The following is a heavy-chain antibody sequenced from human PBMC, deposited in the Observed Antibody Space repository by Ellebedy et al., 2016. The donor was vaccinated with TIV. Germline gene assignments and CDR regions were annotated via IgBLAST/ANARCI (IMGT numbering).Heavy chain of an antibody. V-gene: IGHV3-33*08. CDR2: IWYDGSNK. J-gene: IGHJ6*02. CDR3: ARSGYSGYDKLGNRMDV. D-gene: IGHD5-12*01. Sequence: GGSLRLSXAASGFTFSSYGMHWVRQAPGKGLEWVAVIWYDGSNKYYADSVKGRFTISRDNSKNTLYLQMNSLRAEDTAVYYCARSGYSGYDKLGNRMDVWGQGTTVTVSS. CDR1: GFTFSSYG.